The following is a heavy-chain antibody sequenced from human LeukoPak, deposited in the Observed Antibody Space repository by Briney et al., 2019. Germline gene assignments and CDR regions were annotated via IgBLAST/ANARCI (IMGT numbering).Heavy chain of an antibody. V-gene: IGHV3-7*01. CDR3: AGSGWSPNWFDP. CDR1: GFAFSSYW. J-gene: IGHJ5*02. D-gene: IGHD6-19*01. Sequence: GRTLRLSCAASGFAFSSYWMSWVRQAPGKGLEWVANIKQDGSEKYYVDSVKGRFTISRDNAKNSLYLQMNSLRAEDTAVYYCAGSGWSPNWFDPWGQGTLVTVSS. CDR2: IKQDGSEK.